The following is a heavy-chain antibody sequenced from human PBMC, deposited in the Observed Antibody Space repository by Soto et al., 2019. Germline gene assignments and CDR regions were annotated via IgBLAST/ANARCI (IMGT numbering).Heavy chain of an antibody. CDR1: GFTFSSYS. J-gene: IGHJ4*02. Sequence: GGSLRLSCAASGFTFSSYSMNWVRQAPGKGLEWVSYISSSSSTIYYADSVKGRFTISRDNAKNSLYLQMNSLRDEDTAVYYCARDRRYYYDSSGYPLEYWGQGTLVTVSS. CDR2: ISSSSSTI. D-gene: IGHD3-22*01. V-gene: IGHV3-48*02. CDR3: ARDRRYYYDSSGYPLEY.